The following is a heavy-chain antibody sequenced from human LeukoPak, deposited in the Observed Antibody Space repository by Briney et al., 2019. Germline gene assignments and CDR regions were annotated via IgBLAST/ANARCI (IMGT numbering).Heavy chain of an antibody. CDR1: GGSFSGYY. CDR2: IYYSGST. J-gene: IGHJ1*01. CDR3: ARQAGGSGRNPAEYFQH. D-gene: IGHD3-10*01. Sequence: PSETLSLTCAVYGGSFSGYYWSWIRQPPGKGLEWIGYIYYSGSTNYNPSLKSRVTISVDTSKNQFSLKLSSVTAADTAVYYCARQAGGSGRNPAEYFQHWGQGTLVTVSS. V-gene: IGHV4-59*08.